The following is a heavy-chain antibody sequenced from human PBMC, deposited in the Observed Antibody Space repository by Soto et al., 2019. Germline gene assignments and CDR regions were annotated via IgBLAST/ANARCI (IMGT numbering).Heavy chain of an antibody. CDR2: IRSKAYGGTT. V-gene: IGHV3-49*04. Sequence: GGSLRLSCTASGFTFGDYAMSWVRQAPGKGLEWVGFIRSKAYGGTTEYAASVKGRFTISRDDSKSIAYLQMNSLKTEDTAVYYCTRAERAFDIWGQGTMVTVSS. J-gene: IGHJ3*02. CDR1: GFTFGDYA. CDR3: TRAERAFDI.